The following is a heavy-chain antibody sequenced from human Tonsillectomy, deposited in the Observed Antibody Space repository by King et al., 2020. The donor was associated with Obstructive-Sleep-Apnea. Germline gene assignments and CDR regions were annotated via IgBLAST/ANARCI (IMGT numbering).Heavy chain of an antibody. V-gene: IGHV3-33*06. J-gene: IGHJ3*02. D-gene: IGHD3-9*01. CDR1: GFTFSTYG. Sequence: HVQLVESGGGVVQPGRSLRLSCVASGFTFSTYGMHWVRQAPGKGLEWVAVIWYDGRSEYKADSVKGRFTISRDDSKNTVYLQMNSLRAEDTAVYYCAKEVYDIVTDHSHEAYDI. CDR2: IWYDGRSE. CDR3: AKEVYDIVTDHSHEAYDI.